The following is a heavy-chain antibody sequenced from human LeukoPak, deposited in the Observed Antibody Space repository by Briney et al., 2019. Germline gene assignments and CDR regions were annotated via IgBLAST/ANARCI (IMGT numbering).Heavy chain of an antibody. CDR2: IYPGDSDT. Sequence: GEPLKISCKGSGYSFTSYWIGWVRQMPGKGLEWMGIIYPGDSDTRYSPSFQGQVTISADKSISTAYLQWSSLKASDTAMYYCARTAGIAVARSRRDAFDIWGQGTMVTVSS. V-gene: IGHV5-51*01. CDR1: GYSFTSYW. D-gene: IGHD6-19*01. J-gene: IGHJ3*02. CDR3: ARTAGIAVARSRRDAFDI.